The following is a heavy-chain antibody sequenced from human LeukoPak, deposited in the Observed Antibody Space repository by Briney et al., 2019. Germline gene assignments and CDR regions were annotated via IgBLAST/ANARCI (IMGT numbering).Heavy chain of an antibody. J-gene: IGHJ3*02. CDR2: IYYSGST. Sequence: SETLSLTCTVSGGSISSSSYYWGWIRQPPGKGLEWIGSIYYSGSTYYNPSLKSRVTISVDKSKNQFSLKLSSVTAADTAVYYCARERGRELKLDAFDIWGQGTMVTVSS. CDR1: GGSISSSSYY. CDR3: ARERGRELKLDAFDI. V-gene: IGHV4-39*07. D-gene: IGHD1-26*01.